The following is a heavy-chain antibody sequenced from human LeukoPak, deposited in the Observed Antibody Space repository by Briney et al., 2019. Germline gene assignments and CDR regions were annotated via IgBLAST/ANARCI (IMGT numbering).Heavy chain of an antibody. D-gene: IGHD6-19*01. CDR1: GFPFSSYS. CDR3: ARDGRAVAGEHDY. V-gene: IGHV3-21*01. CDR2: ISSSSSYI. Sequence: GGSLRLSFAASGFPFSSYSMNWVRQAPGKGLEWVSSISSSSSYIYYADSVKGRFTISRDNAKNSLYLQMNSLRAEDTAVYYCARDGRAVAGEHDYWGQGTLVTVSS. J-gene: IGHJ4*02.